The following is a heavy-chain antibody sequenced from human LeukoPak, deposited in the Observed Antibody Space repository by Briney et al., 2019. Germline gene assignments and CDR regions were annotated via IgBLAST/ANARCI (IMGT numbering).Heavy chain of an antibody. J-gene: IGHJ4*02. CDR1: GYTFTSYY. CDR2: ISPSGGST. D-gene: IGHD6-6*01. CDR3: AREQVVGTYFFDY. Sequence: ASVKVSCKASGYTFTSYYMHWVRQAPGQGLEWMGMISPSGGSTSYAQKFQGRVTMTRDTSASTVYMELSSLRSDDTAAYYCAREQVVGTYFFDYWGQGTLVTVSS. V-gene: IGHV1-46*01.